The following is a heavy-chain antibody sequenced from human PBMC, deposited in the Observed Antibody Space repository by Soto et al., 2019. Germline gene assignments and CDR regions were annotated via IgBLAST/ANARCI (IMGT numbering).Heavy chain of an antibody. Sequence: QVQLVQSGAEVKKPGSSVKVSCKASGGTFSSYTISWVRQAPGQGLEWMGRIIPILGIANYAQKFQGRVTITADKSTSTAYMELSSLRSEDTAVYYCARELEATGIYSSSPHYWFDTWGQGTLVTVSS. CDR2: IIPILGIA. J-gene: IGHJ5*02. V-gene: IGHV1-69*08. CDR3: ARELEATGIYSSSPHYWFDT. D-gene: IGHD6-6*01. CDR1: GGTFSSYT.